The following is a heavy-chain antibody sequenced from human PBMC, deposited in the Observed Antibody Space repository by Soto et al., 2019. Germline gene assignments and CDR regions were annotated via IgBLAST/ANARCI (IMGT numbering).Heavy chain of an antibody. D-gene: IGHD3-10*01. CDR1: GYTFTSYG. J-gene: IGHJ2*01. Sequence: ASVKVSCKASGYTFTSYGISWVRQAPGQGLEWVGWISTYNGNTNYVQTLQGRVTRTTAPSTSTDYIELRRLRSDDRAVDMFGLDQADYNSGCGLLGHGTLVTVSS. CDR3: GLDQADYNSGCGL. V-gene: IGHV1-18*01. CDR2: ISTYNGNT.